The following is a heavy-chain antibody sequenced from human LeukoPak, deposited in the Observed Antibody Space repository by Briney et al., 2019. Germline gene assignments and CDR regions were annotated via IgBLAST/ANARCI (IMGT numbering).Heavy chain of an antibody. CDR1: GFTFSNYW. CDR3: ARWACSSSTCLFDY. J-gene: IGHJ4*02. V-gene: IGHV3-7*01. D-gene: IGHD2-2*01. CDR2: IKQDGSEK. Sequence: TGGSLRLSCAASGFTFSNYWMSWVRQAPGKGLEWVANIKQDGSEKYYVDSVKGRFGISRDNAKNSLDLQMNSLRAEDAAVYYCARWACSSSTCLFDYWGQGTLVTVSS.